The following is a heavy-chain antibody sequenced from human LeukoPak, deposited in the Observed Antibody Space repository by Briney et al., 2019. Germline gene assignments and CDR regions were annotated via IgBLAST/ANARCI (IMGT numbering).Heavy chain of an antibody. J-gene: IGHJ4*02. CDR2: ISSNGINA. CDR3: AREAELYYFDY. V-gene: IGHV3-64*01. D-gene: IGHD1-7*01. CDR1: GFTFSSYV. Sequence: GGSLRLSCAASGFTFSSYVMHWVRQAPGKGLEYVSAISSNGINAYYANSMKGRFIISRGNSKNTLYLQVGSLRPEDMAVYYCAREAELYYFDYWGQGTLVTVSS.